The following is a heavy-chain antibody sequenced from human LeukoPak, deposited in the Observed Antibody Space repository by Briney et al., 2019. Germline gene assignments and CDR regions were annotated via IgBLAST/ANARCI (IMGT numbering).Heavy chain of an antibody. CDR3: ARVFVWCMDV. CDR1: GGSISTYY. D-gene: IGHD4/OR15-4a*01. CDR2: NSYSGST. V-gene: IGHV4-59*01. Sequence: SETLSLTCTVSGGSISTYYWSWIRQPPGKELEWIGYNSYSGSTNYNPSLKSRVTISVDTSKNQFSLKLSSVTAADTAVHYCARVFVWCMDVWGKGTTVTVSS. J-gene: IGHJ6*03.